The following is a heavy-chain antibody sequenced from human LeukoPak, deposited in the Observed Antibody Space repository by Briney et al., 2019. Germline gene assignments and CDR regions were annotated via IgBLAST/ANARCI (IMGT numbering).Heavy chain of an antibody. D-gene: IGHD3-22*01. V-gene: IGHV3-9*01. J-gene: IGHJ4*02. CDR2: ISWNSGSI. Sequence: GGSLRLSCAASGFTFDDYAMHWVRQAPGKGLEWVSGISWNSGSIGYADSVKGRFTISRDNAKNSLYLQMNSLRAEDTALYYCAKEAYDSSGYYDYWGQGTLVTVSS. CDR1: GFTFDDYA. CDR3: AKEAYDSSGYYDY.